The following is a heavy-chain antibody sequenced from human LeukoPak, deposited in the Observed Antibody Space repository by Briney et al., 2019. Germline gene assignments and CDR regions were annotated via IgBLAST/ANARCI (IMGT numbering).Heavy chain of an antibody. CDR2: ISGGGDST. Sequence: GGSLRLSCAASGFTFSSYAMSWVRLAPGEGLAWVSAISGGGDSTYYADSVKGRFTISRDNSKKTVYLQMNSPRVEDTALYYCAKRSGYDYGNFDFWGLGTLVTVSS. CDR3: AKRSGYDYGNFDF. J-gene: IGHJ4*02. D-gene: IGHD5-18*01. CDR1: GFTFSSYA. V-gene: IGHV3-23*01.